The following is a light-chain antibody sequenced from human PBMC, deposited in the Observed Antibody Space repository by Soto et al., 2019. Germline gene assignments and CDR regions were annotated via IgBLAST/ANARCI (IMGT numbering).Light chain of an antibody. CDR2: GAS. J-gene: IGKJ4*01. Sequence: EILLTQSLGTLSLSPGVRATLSCLASQSLTNNVLAWYEQQPGQALRVLISGASIRATDIPDRFSGSGSATGFTLTISRLEPEDFAVYFCQQYGMLPLSFGGRTKVQIK. CDR3: QQYGMLPLS. V-gene: IGKV3-20*01. CDR1: QSLTNNV.